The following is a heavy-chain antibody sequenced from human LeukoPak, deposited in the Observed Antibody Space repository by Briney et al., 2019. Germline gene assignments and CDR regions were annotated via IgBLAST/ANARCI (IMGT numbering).Heavy chain of an antibody. CDR3: ARDDLIEAPFDF. CDR1: GFTSSNYE. CDR2: ISSSGTTV. J-gene: IGHJ4*02. Sequence: GGSLRLSCAAPGFTSSNYEMNWVRKAPGKGLEWISYISSSGTTVFYADSVRGRFTISRDNAKNSVYLQMNSLRGDDTAVYYCARDDLIEAPFDFWGQGTLVTVSS. D-gene: IGHD3-22*01. V-gene: IGHV3-48*03.